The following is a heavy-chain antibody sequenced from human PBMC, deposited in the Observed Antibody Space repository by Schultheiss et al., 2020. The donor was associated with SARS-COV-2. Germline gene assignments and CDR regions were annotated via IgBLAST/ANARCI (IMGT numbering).Heavy chain of an antibody. D-gene: IGHD2-8*02. Sequence: SQTLSLTCTVSGGSVSSGSYYWSWIRQPAGKGLEWLGRVYVNGATNYNPSFKSRVTISLDTAKNLFSLRLSSVTAADTAVYYCARDLTAGKYYYYMDVWGKGTAGTVSS. CDR1: GGSVSSGSYY. CDR3: ARDLTAGKYYYYMDV. J-gene: IGHJ6*03. CDR2: VYVNGAT. V-gene: IGHV4-61*02.